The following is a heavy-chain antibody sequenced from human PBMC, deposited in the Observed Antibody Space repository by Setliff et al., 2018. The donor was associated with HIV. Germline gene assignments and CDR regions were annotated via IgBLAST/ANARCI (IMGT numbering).Heavy chain of an antibody. CDR3: ARLIHTGLLYFDF. J-gene: IGHJ4*02. Sequence: SETLSLTCSVSGASVTSGSYYWGWIRQPPGKGLEWIGSIYYGGNTYSNPSLRSRLSISLDTSKNQFSLELYSVTAADTAVYYCARLIHTGLLYFDFWGLGTLVTVSS. D-gene: IGHD2-8*02. V-gene: IGHV4-39*01. CDR2: IYYGGNT. CDR1: GASVTSGSYY.